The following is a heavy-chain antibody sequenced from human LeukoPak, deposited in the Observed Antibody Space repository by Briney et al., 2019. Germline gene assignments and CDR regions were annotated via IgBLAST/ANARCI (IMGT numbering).Heavy chain of an antibody. Sequence: ASVKVSCKASGYTFTSYDINWVRQAPGQGLEWMGRIIPILGIANYAQKFQGRVTITADKSTSTAYMELSSLRSEDTAVYYCARAYVYGDYEGAHYWGQGTLVTVSS. J-gene: IGHJ4*02. CDR3: ARAYVYGDYEGAHY. V-gene: IGHV1-69*04. CDR2: IIPILGIA. CDR1: GYTFTSYD. D-gene: IGHD4-17*01.